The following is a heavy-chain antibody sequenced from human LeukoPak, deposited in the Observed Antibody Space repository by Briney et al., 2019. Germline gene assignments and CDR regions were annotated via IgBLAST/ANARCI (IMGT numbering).Heavy chain of an antibody. J-gene: IGHJ5*02. CDR2: IYYSGST. CDR3: ARVVVRNWFDP. CDR1: CGSISSYY. Sequence: SETLSLTCTVSCGSISSYYWSWIRQPPGEGLEWIGYIYYSGSTNYNPSLKSRVTISVDTSKDQFSLKLSSVTAADTAVYYCARVVVRNWFDPWGQGTLVTVSS. V-gene: IGHV4-59*01. D-gene: IGHD6-6*01.